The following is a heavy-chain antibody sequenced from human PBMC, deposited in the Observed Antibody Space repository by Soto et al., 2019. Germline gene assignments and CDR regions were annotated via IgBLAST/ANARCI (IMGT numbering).Heavy chain of an antibody. J-gene: IGHJ4*02. V-gene: IGHV3-53*01. CDR3: ASSGYSFACGY. CDR2: INSDGST. Sequence: EVQLVESGGGLIPPGGSLRLSCAASGFLVNSAYMTWVRQAPGKGLEWLSMINSDGSTLYAESVKGRFTIPRDTSKNRPDLQMTSLRAADTAMYYCASSGYSFACGYWGQGTLVTVPS. D-gene: IGHD5-18*01. CDR1: GFLVNSAY.